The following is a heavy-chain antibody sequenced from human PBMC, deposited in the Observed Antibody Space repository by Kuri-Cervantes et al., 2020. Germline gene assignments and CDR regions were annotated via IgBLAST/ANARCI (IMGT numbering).Heavy chain of an antibody. V-gene: IGHV4-59*01. Sequence: SETLSLTCTVSGGSISSYYWTWIRQPPGEGLQWIGFISYSGSTYYNPSLKSRVTMSVDTSKNQFSLKMSSVTAADTAVYYCARALGGAYSRDIDYWGQGTLVTVSS. CDR1: GGSISSYY. CDR2: ISYSGST. D-gene: IGHD2-21*01. J-gene: IGHJ4*02. CDR3: ARALGGAYSRDIDY.